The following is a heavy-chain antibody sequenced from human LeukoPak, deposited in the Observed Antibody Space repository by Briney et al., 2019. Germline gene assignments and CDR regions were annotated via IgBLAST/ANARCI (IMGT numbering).Heavy chain of an antibody. D-gene: IGHD2/OR15-2a*01. Sequence: GGSLRLSXAASGFIFGSYWMSWVRQAPGKGLEWVANINQDGSEKYYVDSVKGRFTIARDNTKISLYLQLNSLRAEDTAVYYCATDYLGYWGQGTLVTVSS. CDR3: ATDYLGY. CDR2: INQDGSEK. CDR1: GFIFGSYW. V-gene: IGHV3-7*01. J-gene: IGHJ4*02.